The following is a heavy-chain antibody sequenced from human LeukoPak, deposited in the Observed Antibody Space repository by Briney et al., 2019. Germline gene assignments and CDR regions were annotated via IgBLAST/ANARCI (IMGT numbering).Heavy chain of an antibody. CDR3: ARRLHSSEEFDY. Sequence: GGSLRLSCAASGFTFSSYGMHWVRQAPGKGLEWVAVIWYDGSNKYYADSVKGRFTISRDNSKNTLYLQMNSLRAEDTAMYYCARRLHSSEEFDYWGQGTLVTVSS. CDR1: GFTFSSYG. CDR2: IWYDGSNK. J-gene: IGHJ4*02. V-gene: IGHV3-33*01. D-gene: IGHD6-19*01.